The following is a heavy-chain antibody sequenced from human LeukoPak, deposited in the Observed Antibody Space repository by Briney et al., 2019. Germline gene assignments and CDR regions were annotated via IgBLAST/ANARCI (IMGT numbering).Heavy chain of an antibody. CDR3: ARYGESYGSGGNWFDP. V-gene: IGHV4-59*01. J-gene: IGHJ5*02. CDR1: GGSISSYY. Sequence: PSETLSLTCTVSGGSISSYYWSWIRQPPGKGLEWIGYIYYSGSTNYNPSLKSRATISVDTSKNQFSLKLSSVTAADTAVYYCARYGESYGSGGNWFDPWGQGTLVTVSS. CDR2: IYYSGST. D-gene: IGHD3-10*01.